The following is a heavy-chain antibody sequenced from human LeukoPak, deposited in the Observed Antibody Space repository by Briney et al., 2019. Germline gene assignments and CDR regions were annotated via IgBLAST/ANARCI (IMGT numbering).Heavy chain of an antibody. CDR2: INHSGST. CDR3: ARRSH. J-gene: IGHJ4*02. D-gene: IGHD1-26*01. V-gene: IGHV4-34*01. CDR1: GGSFNGYY. Sequence: PSETLSLTCAVYGGSFNGYYWSWIRQPPGKGLEWIGEINHSGSTNYNPSLKSRVTISVDTSKNQFSLKLSSVTAADTAVYYCARRSHWGQGTLVTVSS.